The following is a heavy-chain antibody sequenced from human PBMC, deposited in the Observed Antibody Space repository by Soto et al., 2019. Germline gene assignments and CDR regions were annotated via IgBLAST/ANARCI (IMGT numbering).Heavy chain of an antibody. CDR3: ARDNGDGIAVAGTVYYYGMDV. CDR1: GGSISSSNW. D-gene: IGHD6-19*01. Sequence: SETLSLTCAVSGGSISSSNWWSCVRQPPGQGLEWIGEIYHSGSTNYNPSLKSRVTISVDKSKNQFSLKLSSVTAADTAVYYCARDNGDGIAVAGTVYYYGMDVWGQGTTVTVSS. J-gene: IGHJ6*02. CDR2: IYHSGST. V-gene: IGHV4-4*02.